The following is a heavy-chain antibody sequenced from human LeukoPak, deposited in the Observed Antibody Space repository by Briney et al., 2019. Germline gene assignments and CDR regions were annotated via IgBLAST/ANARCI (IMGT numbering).Heavy chain of an antibody. V-gene: IGHV4-34*01. CDR3: ARDPSGSGSYYAHRSYWYFDL. CDR2: INHWGST. CDR1: GGSLSGYY. J-gene: IGHJ2*01. D-gene: IGHD3-10*01. Sequence: SETLSLTCAVYGGSLSGYYWSWIRQPPGKGLEWIGEINHWGSTNYNPSLKSRVTISVDTSKNQFSLKLSSVTAADTAVYYCARDPSGSGSYYAHRSYWYFDLWGRGTLVTVSS.